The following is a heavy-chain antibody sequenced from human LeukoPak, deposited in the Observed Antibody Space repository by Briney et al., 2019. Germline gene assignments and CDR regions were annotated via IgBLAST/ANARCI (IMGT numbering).Heavy chain of an antibody. Sequence: GGSLRLSCVASGFGFSSYSMNWVRQAPGKGLEWVSYISSSSSTIYYADSVKGRFTISRDNAKNSLYLQMNSLRAEDTAVYYCARDSSSWYVDAFDIWGQGTMVTVSS. D-gene: IGHD6-13*01. CDR3: ARDSSSWYVDAFDI. CDR1: GFGFSSYS. CDR2: ISSSSSTI. V-gene: IGHV3-48*01. J-gene: IGHJ3*02.